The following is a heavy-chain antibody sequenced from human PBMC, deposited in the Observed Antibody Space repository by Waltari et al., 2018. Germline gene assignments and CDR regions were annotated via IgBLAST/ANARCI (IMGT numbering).Heavy chain of an antibody. Sequence: QVQLQESGPGLVKPSETLSLTCTVSGGSISSYYWSWIRQPPGKGLEWIGYIYYSGSTNYNPSLKSRGTISVDTSKKQLSLKLSSVTAADTAVYYCATSSRGYCSSTSCSHDYWGQGTLVTVSS. CDR2: IYYSGST. D-gene: IGHD2-2*01. CDR1: GGSISSYY. J-gene: IGHJ4*02. V-gene: IGHV4-59*01. CDR3: ATSSRGYCSSTSCSHDY.